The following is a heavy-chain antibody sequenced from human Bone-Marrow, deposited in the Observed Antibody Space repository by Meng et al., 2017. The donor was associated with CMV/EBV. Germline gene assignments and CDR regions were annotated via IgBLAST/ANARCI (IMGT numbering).Heavy chain of an antibody. Sequence: GESLKISCAASGFTVSSNYMSWVRQAPGKGLEWVSVIYSGGSTYYADSVKGRFTISRDNSNNTLYLQMNSLRAEDTAVYYCARVFQGYNYGNFDYWGQGTLVTVSS. J-gene: IGHJ4*02. V-gene: IGHV3-66*02. CDR1: GFTVSSNY. CDR3: ARVFQGYNYGNFDY. D-gene: IGHD5-18*01. CDR2: IYSGGST.